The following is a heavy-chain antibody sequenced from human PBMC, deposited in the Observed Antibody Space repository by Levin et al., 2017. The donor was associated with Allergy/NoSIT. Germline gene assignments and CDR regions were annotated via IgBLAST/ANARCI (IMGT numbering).Heavy chain of an antibody. D-gene: IGHD4-17*01. V-gene: IGHV3-48*01. CDR1: GLTFSSYS. CDR3: ASGTTVTPYYFDY. J-gene: IGHJ4*02. Sequence: PGGSLRLSCAASGLTFSSYSMNWVRQAPGKGLEWVSYISSGSSTIYYADSVKGRFTISRDNAKNSLYLQMTRLRAEDTAVYYCASGTTVTPYYFDYWGQGTLVTVSS. CDR2: ISSGSSTI.